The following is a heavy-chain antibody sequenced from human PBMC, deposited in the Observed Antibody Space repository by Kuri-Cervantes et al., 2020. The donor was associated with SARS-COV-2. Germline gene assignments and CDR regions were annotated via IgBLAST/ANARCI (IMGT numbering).Heavy chain of an antibody. CDR3: ARAYSSGWYYYYGMDV. V-gene: IGHV3-30*03. CDR2: ISHDGKNK. J-gene: IGHJ6*02. CDR1: GFNFSRTD. D-gene: IGHD6-19*01. Sequence: GESLKISCAASGFNFSRTDMHWVRQAPGKGLEWVAVISHDGKNKKCIASGKGRFTISRDNSKNTLYLQMNSLRAEDTAVYYCARAYSSGWYYYYGMDVWGQGTTVTVSS.